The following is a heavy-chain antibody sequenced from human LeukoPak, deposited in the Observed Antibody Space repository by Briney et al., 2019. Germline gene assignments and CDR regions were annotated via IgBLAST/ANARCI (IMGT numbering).Heavy chain of an antibody. CDR3: ARSNCNSCYLGVWYYFDY. Sequence: PGGSLRLSCAASGFTFSTYAMSWVRQAPGKGLEWVSVIYSGGSTYYAESVKGRFTISRDNSKNTLFLQMNSLRAEDTAVYYCARSNCNSCYLGVWYYFDYWGQGTLVTVSS. J-gene: IGHJ4*02. CDR1: GFTFSTYA. D-gene: IGHD1/OR15-1a*01. CDR2: IYSGGST. V-gene: IGHV3-66*01.